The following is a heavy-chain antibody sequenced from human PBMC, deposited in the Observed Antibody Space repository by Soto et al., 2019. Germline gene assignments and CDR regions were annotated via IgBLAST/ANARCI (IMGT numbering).Heavy chain of an antibody. CDR2: ISGSGGST. CDR1: GFTFSSYA. V-gene: IGHV3-23*01. Sequence: GGSLRLSCAASGFTFSSYAMSWVRQAPGKGLEWVSAISGSGGSTYYADSVKGRFTISRDNSKNTLYLQMNSLRAEDTAVYYCAKDRRLTGYSPRLGYFDYWGQGTLVTVSS. J-gene: IGHJ4*02. CDR3: AKDRRLTGYSPRLGYFDY. D-gene: IGHD5-18*01.